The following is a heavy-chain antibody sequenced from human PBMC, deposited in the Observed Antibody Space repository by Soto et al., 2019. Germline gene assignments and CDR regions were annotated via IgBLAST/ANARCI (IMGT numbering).Heavy chain of an antibody. J-gene: IGHJ4*02. CDR1: GGTLSTYA. CDR2: IIPIFGTA. D-gene: IGHD3-10*01. Sequence: QVQLVQSGAEVKKPGSSVKVSCKASGGTLSTYAISWVRQAPGQGLEWMGGIIPIFGTANYAQMFQGRVTITADKSTSTAYMERSSLTSADTAVYYCAREPQDGSGSYFDSWGQGTLVTVSS. V-gene: IGHV1-69*06. CDR3: AREPQDGSGSYFDS.